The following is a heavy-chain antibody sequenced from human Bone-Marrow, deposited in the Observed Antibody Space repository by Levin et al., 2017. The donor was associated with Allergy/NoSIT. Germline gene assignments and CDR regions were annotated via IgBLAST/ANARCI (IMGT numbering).Heavy chain of an antibody. J-gene: IGHJ4*02. Sequence: GESLKISCAASGFTFSAYNMNWVRQAPGKGLEWVSYITTTGSAMYYADSVKGRFTVSRDNAKNSLYLQMHSLRDEDTAVYYCARDHPSYCGGDCPNDYWGQGTLVTVSS. CDR2: ITTTGSAM. D-gene: IGHD2-21*02. CDR1: GFTFSAYN. V-gene: IGHV3-48*02. CDR3: ARDHPSYCGGDCPNDY.